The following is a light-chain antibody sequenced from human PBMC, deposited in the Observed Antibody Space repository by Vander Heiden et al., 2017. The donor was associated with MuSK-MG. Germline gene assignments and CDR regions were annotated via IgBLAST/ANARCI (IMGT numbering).Light chain of an antibody. J-gene: IGKJ2*01. CDR3: QQSDSTPFYT. Sequence: DIQMTQSPSSLSASVGDRVTITCRASQSISSYLNWYQQKPGKAPKLLIYAASSLQSGVPSRFSGSGYGTDFTLTISSLQPEDYATYYCQQSDSTPFYTFGQGTKLEIK. CDR1: QSISSY. CDR2: AAS. V-gene: IGKV1-39*01.